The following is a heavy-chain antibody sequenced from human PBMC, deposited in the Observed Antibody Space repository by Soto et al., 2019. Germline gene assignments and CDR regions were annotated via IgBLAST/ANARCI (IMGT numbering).Heavy chain of an antibody. Sequence: SETLSLTCTVSGGSISSGGYYWSWIRQHPGKGLEWIGYIYYSGSTYYNPSLKSRVTISVDTSKNQFSLKLSSVTAADTAVYYCARGLPYYDILTGYYNRYNWFDPWGQGTLVTVSS. CDR1: GGSISSGGYY. D-gene: IGHD3-9*01. CDR3: ARGLPYYDILTGYYNRYNWFDP. V-gene: IGHV4-31*03. J-gene: IGHJ5*02. CDR2: IYYSGST.